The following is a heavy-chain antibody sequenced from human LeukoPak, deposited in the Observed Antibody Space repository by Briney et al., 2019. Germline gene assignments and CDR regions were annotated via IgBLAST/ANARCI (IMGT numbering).Heavy chain of an antibody. J-gene: IGHJ4*02. CDR3: ARELGTAVAGRGDY. V-gene: IGHV1-18*01. Sequence: GASVKVSCKASGYTFTSYGISWVRQAPGQGLEWMGWISAYNGNTNYAQKLQGRVTMTTDTSTSTAYMELRSLRSDDPAVYYCARELGTAVAGRGDYWGQGTLVTVSS. CDR1: GYTFTSYG. D-gene: IGHD6-19*01. CDR2: ISAYNGNT.